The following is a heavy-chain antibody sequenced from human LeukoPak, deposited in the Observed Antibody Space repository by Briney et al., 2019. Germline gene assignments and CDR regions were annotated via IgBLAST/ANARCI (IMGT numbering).Heavy chain of an antibody. CDR1: GGTFSSYA. CDR2: IIPILGIA. J-gene: IGHJ4*02. D-gene: IGHD3-22*01. Sequence: GASVKVSCKASGGTFSSYAISWVRQAPGQGLEWMGRIIPILGIANYAQKFQGRVTITADKSTSTAYMELSSLRSEDTAVYYCATWYYYDSSGYQTPKGGFDYWGQGTLVTVSS. V-gene: IGHV1-69*04. CDR3: ATWYYYDSSGYQTPKGGFDY.